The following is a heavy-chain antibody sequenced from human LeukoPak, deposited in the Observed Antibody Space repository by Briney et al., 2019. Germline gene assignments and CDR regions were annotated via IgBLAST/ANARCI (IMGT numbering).Heavy chain of an antibody. CDR3: ARHGPVAVAGTHQYYFDY. Sequence: GESLKISCKGSGYSFTSYWIGWGRQMPGKGLGWVGIIYPGDSDTRYSPSFQGQVTISADKSISTAYLQWSSLKASDTAMYYCARHGPVAVAGTHQYYFDYWGQGTLVTVSS. J-gene: IGHJ4*02. V-gene: IGHV5-51*01. CDR1: GYSFTSYW. CDR2: IYPGDSDT. D-gene: IGHD6-19*01.